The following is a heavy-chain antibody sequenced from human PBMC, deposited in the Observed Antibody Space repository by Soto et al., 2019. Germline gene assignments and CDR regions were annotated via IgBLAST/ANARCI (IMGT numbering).Heavy chain of an antibody. V-gene: IGHV3-9*01. CDR1: GFTFTDYA. Sequence: EAQLEESGGGLVQPGRSLRLSCAASGFTFTDYAMHWVRRAPGKGLEWVSGITWKSDIVGYADSVKGRFTISRDNAKNSLYLQMNNLRTEDTALYYCATTSWTSDAFDVWGQGTMVTVSS. D-gene: IGHD1-1*01. CDR2: ITWKSDIV. CDR3: ATTSWTSDAFDV. J-gene: IGHJ3*01.